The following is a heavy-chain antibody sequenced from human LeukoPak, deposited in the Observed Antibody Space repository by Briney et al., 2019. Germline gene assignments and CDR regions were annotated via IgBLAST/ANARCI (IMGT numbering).Heavy chain of an antibody. CDR2: IYYSGST. D-gene: IGHD2-2*01. J-gene: IGHJ6*02. Sequence: SETLYLTCTVSGGSISSGGYYWSWIRQHPGKGLEWIGYIYYSGSTYYNPFLKSRVTISVDTSKNQFSLKLSSVTAADTAVYYCARSDCSSTSCPPSYYYYYGMDVWGQGTTVTVSS. V-gene: IGHV4-31*03. CDR1: GGSISSGGYY. CDR3: ARSDCSSTSCPPSYYYYYGMDV.